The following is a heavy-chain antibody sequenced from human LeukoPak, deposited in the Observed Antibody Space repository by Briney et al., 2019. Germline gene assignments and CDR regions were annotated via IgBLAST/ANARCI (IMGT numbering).Heavy chain of an antibody. Sequence: PSETLSLTCTVSGGSISSSSYYWVWIRQPPGKGMEWIGNIYYSGSTYYSPSLKSRVTISVDTSKNHFSLNLRSVSAADTAVYYCARRISEGAESDYWGQGTLVTVSS. CDR3: ARRISEGAESDY. V-gene: IGHV4-39*02. D-gene: IGHD1-26*01. J-gene: IGHJ4*02. CDR2: IYYSGST. CDR1: GGSISSSSYY.